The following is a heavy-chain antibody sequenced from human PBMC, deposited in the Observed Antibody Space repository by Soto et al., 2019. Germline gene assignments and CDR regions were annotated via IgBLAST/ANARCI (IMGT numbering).Heavy chain of an antibody. V-gene: IGHV3-30*18. CDR3: AKDRLRGGFLTTATTNGMDV. Sequence: GGSLRLSCAASGFTFSSYGMHWVRQAPGKGLEWVALISYDGSNKYYVDSVKGRFTISRDNSKNTLFLQMNSLRAGDTAVYYCAKDRLRGGFLTTATTNGMDVWGQGTTVTVSS. J-gene: IGHJ6*02. CDR1: GFTFSSYG. D-gene: IGHD1-26*01. CDR2: ISYDGSNK.